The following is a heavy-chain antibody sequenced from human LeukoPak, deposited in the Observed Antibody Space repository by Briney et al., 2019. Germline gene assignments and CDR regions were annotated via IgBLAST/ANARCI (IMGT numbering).Heavy chain of an antibody. J-gene: IGHJ4*02. CDR1: GGSISSYY. V-gene: IGHV4-59*08. CDR3: ARLASGSYGPLTPFDY. Sequence: SETLSLTCTVSGGSISSYYWSWIRQPPGKGLKWIGDIHYSGSTNYNPSLKSRVTISVDTSKNQFSLRLSSVTAADTAVYYSARLASGSYGPLTPFDYWGQGTLVTVSS. CDR2: IHYSGST. D-gene: IGHD1-26*01.